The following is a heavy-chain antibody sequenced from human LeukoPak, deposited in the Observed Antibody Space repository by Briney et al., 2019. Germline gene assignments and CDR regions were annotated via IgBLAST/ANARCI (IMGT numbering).Heavy chain of an antibody. CDR1: GFTFSSYG. Sequence: PGGPLRLSCAASGFTFSSYGMSWVRQAPGKGLEWVSVISGTGISTYYADSVKGRFTISRDNSKNTLYLQMNSLRAEDTAIYYSAKYVVVAGSDAFDVWGQGTMVTVSS. CDR3: AKYVVVAGSDAFDV. D-gene: IGHD6-19*01. J-gene: IGHJ3*01. V-gene: IGHV3-23*01. CDR2: ISGTGIST.